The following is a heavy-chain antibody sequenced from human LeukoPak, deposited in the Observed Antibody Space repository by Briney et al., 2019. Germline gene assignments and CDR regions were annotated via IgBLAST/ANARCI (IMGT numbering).Heavy chain of an antibody. CDR1: GGSISSSSYY. Sequence: SETLSLTCTVSGGSISSSSYYWGWIRQPPGKGLEWIGSIYYSGSTYYNPSLKSRVTISVDTSKNQFPLKLSSVTAADTAVYYCASGRITMVRGVITRAYFDYWGQGTLVTVSS. J-gene: IGHJ4*02. CDR2: IYYSGST. D-gene: IGHD3-10*01. V-gene: IGHV4-39*01. CDR3: ASGRITMVRGVITRAYFDY.